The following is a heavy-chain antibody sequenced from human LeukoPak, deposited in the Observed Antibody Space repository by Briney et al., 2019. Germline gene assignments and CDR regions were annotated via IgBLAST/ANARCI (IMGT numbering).Heavy chain of an antibody. CDR3: VKGRISEDGLDF. Sequence: GGSLRLSCAASGFTFSRSAMTWVRQTPGKGLDWVSSISSSGNTYYANSVKGRFTISRDNSKNMLYLQMNSLRAEDTAVYYCVKGRISEDGLDFWGQGTLVTVSS. V-gene: IGHV3-23*01. CDR1: GFTFSRSA. D-gene: IGHD6-13*01. J-gene: IGHJ4*02. CDR2: ISSSGNT.